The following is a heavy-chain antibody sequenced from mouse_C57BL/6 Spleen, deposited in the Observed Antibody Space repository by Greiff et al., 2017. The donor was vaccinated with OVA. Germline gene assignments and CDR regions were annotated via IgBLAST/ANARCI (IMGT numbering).Heavy chain of an antibody. D-gene: IGHD3-2*02. CDR3: AREGSSGYPTWFAY. CDR1: GYSITSGYY. CDR2: ISYDGSN. J-gene: IGHJ3*01. Sequence: EVKLQESGPGLVKPSQSLSLTCSVTGYSITSGYYWNWIRQFPGNKLEWMGYISYDGSNNYNPSLKNRISITRDTSKNQFFLKLNSVTTEDTATYYCAREGSSGYPTWFAYWGQGTLVTVSA. V-gene: IGHV3-6*01.